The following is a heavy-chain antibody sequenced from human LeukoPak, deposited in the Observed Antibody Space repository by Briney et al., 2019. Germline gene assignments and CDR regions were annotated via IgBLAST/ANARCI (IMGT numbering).Heavy chain of an antibody. Sequence: PSETLSLTCAVYGGSFSGYYWSWIRQPPGKGLEWIGEINHSGSTNYNPSLKSRVTISVDTSKNQFSLKLSSVTAADTAVYYCARKYYDFWSGYYKGLDYWGQGTLVTVSS. CDR1: GGSFSGYY. V-gene: IGHV4-34*01. CDR3: ARKYYDFWSGYYKGLDY. CDR2: INHSGST. J-gene: IGHJ4*02. D-gene: IGHD3-3*01.